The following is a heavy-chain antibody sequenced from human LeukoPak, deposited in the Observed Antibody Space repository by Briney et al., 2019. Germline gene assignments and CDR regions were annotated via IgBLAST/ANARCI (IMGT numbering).Heavy chain of an antibody. Sequence: SETLSLTCTVSGGSISSSSYYWGWIRQPPGKGLEWIGSIYYSGSTYYNPSLKSRVTISVDTSKNQFSLKLSSVTAADTAVYYCARQDNDILTGSNWFDPWGQGTLVTVSS. CDR3: ARQDNDILTGSNWFDP. CDR1: GGSISSSSYY. V-gene: IGHV4-39*01. J-gene: IGHJ5*02. D-gene: IGHD3-9*01. CDR2: IYYSGST.